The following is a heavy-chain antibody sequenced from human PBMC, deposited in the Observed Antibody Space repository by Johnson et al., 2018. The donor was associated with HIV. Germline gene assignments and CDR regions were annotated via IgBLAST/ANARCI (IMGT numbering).Heavy chain of an antibody. V-gene: IGHV3-30*09. CDR1: GFTFSSFA. D-gene: IGHD6-6*01. Sequence: QVQLVESGGGVVQPGRSLRLSCAASGFTFSSFAMHWVRQAPGKGLEWVAVISYDGSNKYYADSVNGRFAISRDNSDNTLYLQMNSLRAEDTAIYYCARAQLLADDAFNNWGQGTMVTVSS. J-gene: IGHJ3*02. CDR3: ARAQLLADDAFNN. CDR2: ISYDGSNK.